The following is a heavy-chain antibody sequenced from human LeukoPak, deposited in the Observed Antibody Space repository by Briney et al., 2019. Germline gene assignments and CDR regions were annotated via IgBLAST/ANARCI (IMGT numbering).Heavy chain of an antibody. CDR2: IKSKTDGGTT. J-gene: IGHJ4*02. V-gene: IGHV3-15*07. Sequence: GGSLRLSCAASGFTFSNAWMNWVRQAPGKGLEWVGRIKSKTDGGTTDYAAPVKGRFTISRDDSKNTLYLQMNSLKTEDTAVYYCARGDDSGYYDYFDYWGQGALVTVSS. CDR3: ARGDDSGYYDYFDY. D-gene: IGHD3-22*01. CDR1: GFTFSNAW.